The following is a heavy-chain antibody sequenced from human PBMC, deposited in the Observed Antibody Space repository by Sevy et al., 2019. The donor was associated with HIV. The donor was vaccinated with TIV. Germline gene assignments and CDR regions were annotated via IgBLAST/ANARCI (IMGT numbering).Heavy chain of an antibody. CDR2: INPNSAAT. V-gene: IGHV1-2*06. CDR3: ARGRVIDSPLVARRLLEDY. J-gene: IGHJ4*02. CDR1: GYTFTDYY. Sequence: ASVKVSCKTSGYTFTDYYMHWVRQAPGHGLEWMGHINPNSAATIYAQRFQGRVTMTRETSISTVYMDLSRLTSDDTAVYYCARGRVIDSPLVARRLLEDYWGQGTLVTVSS. D-gene: IGHD2-15*01.